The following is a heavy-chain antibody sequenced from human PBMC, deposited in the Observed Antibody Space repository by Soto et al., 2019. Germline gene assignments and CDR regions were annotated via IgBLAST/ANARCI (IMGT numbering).Heavy chain of an antibody. CDR1: GFTFSSYA. Sequence: GGSLRLSCAASGFTFSSYAMSWVRQAPGKGLEWVSAISGSGGSTYYADSVKGRFTISRDNSKNTLYLQMNSLRAEDTAVYYCAKDRLYCSGGSCYEATYYHGMDVWGQGTTVTVSS. V-gene: IGHV3-23*01. CDR3: AKDRLYCSGGSCYEATYYHGMDV. CDR2: ISGSGGST. D-gene: IGHD2-15*01. J-gene: IGHJ6*02.